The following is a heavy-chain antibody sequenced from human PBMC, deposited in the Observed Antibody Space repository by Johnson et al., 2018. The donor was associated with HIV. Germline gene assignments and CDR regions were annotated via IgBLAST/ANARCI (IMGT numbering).Heavy chain of an antibody. CDR2: ISDDGTNT. Sequence: QVQLVESGGGVVQPGRSLRLSCGASGFTFSSYGMHWVRQAPGKGLEWVAVISDDGTNTDYADSVKGRFTISRDNAKNSLSLQMNSLRAEDTAVYYCATSGDKYSSNWGDAFDIWCQGTMVTVSS. D-gene: IGHD6-13*01. V-gene: IGHV3-30*03. CDR3: ATSGDKYSSNWGDAFDI. J-gene: IGHJ3*02. CDR1: GFTFSSYG.